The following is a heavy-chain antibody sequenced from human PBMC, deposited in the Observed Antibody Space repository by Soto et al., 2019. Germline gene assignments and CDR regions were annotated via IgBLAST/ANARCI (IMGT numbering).Heavy chain of an antibody. CDR3: AKDLRPDFWSGGGFDY. D-gene: IGHD3-3*01. CDR2: ISYDGSNK. J-gene: IGHJ4*02. V-gene: IGHV3-30*18. Sequence: GGSLRLSCAASGFTFSSYGMHWVRQAPGKGLEWVAVISYDGSNKYYADSVKGRFTISRDNSKNTLYLQMNSLRAEDTAVYYCAKDLRPDFWSGGGFDYWGQGTLVTVSS. CDR1: GFTFSSYG.